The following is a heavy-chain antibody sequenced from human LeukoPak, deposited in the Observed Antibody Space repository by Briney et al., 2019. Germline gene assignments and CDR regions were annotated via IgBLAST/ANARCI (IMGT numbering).Heavy chain of an antibody. CDR1: GGTFSSYA. CDR2: IIPIFGIA. CDR3: ARGPSGYYDY. V-gene: IGHV1-69*04. J-gene: IGHJ4*02. D-gene: IGHD2-15*01. Sequence: SVKVSCKASGGTFSSYAISWVRQAPGQGLEWMGRIIPIFGIANYAQKFQGRVTITADKPTSTAYMELSSLRSEDTAVYYCARGPSGYYDYWGQGTLVTVSS.